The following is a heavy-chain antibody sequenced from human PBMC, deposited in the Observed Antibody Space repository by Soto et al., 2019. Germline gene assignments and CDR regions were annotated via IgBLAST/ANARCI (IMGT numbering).Heavy chain of an antibody. Sequence: EVQLLESGGGLVQPGGSLRLSCAASGFTFSSYAMSWVRQAPGKGLEWVSAISGSGGSTYYADSVKGRFTISRDNSKNTLYLQMNSLRAEDTAVYYCAKRNELGPLTTLWNDYWGQGTLVTVSS. J-gene: IGHJ4*02. CDR3: AKRNELGPLTTLWNDY. D-gene: IGHD4-4*01. CDR1: GFTFSSYA. CDR2: ISGSGGST. V-gene: IGHV3-23*01.